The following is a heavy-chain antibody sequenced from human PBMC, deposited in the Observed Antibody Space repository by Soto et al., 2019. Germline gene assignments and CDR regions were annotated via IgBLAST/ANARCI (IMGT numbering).Heavy chain of an antibody. J-gene: IGHJ4*02. V-gene: IGHV3-53*04. CDR3: ARSSGYSYGYNFDY. D-gene: IGHD5-18*01. Sequence: GGSLILSCASHGFTVISNYLCWVRQAPGKGLEWVSVIYSGGSTYYADSVKGRFTISRHNSKNTLYLQMNSLRAEDTAVYYCARSSGYSYGYNFDYWGQGT. CDR2: IYSGGST. CDR1: GFTVISNY.